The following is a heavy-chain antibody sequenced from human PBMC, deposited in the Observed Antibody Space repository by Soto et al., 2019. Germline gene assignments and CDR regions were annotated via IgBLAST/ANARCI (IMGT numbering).Heavy chain of an antibody. J-gene: IGHJ4*02. D-gene: IGHD3-10*01. CDR3: ARAYGYYFDY. CDR1: GGSSSSYY. Sequence: SETLPHTCTFSGGSSSSYYWIWIRQPPGKGLEWIGYIYYSGSTNYNPSLKSRVTISVDTSRNQFSLKLSSVTAADTAVYYCARAYGYYFDYWGQGTLVTVS. V-gene: IGHV4-59*01. CDR2: IYYSGST.